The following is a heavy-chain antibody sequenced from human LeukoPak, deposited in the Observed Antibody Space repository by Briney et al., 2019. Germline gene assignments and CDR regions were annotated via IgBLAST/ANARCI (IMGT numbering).Heavy chain of an antibody. V-gene: IGHV1-18*01. CDR3: ARDRYGPGDYYFDY. CDR1: GYTFTSYG. CDR2: ISAYNCNT. Sequence: ASVKVSCKASGYTFTSYGISWVRQAPGQGLEWMGWISAYNCNTNYAQKLQGRVTMTTDTSTSTAYMELRSLRSDDTAVYYCARDRYGPGDYYFDYWGQGTLVTVSS. J-gene: IGHJ4*02. D-gene: IGHD3-9*01.